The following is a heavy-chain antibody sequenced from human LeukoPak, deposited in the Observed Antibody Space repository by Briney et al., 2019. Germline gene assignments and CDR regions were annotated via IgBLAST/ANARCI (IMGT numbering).Heavy chain of an antibody. CDR3: ARLLGNTIEGIFDY. D-gene: IGHD3-10*01. CDR2: IYYSGST. Sequence: SETLSLTCTVSGGSINSYYWSWIRQPPGKGLEWIGTIYYSGSTYYNPSLKSRVTISVDTSKNQFSLKLSSVTAADTAVYYCARLLGNTIEGIFDYWGQGTLVTVSS. J-gene: IGHJ4*02. V-gene: IGHV4-39*01. CDR1: GGSINSYY.